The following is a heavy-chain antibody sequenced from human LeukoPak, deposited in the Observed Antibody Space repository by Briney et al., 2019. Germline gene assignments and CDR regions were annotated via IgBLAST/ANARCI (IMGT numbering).Heavy chain of an antibody. CDR2: IYYSGST. J-gene: IGHJ4*02. V-gene: IGHV4-39*07. CDR3: ARLAPMVRGASGVDY. Sequence: PSETLSLTCTVSGGSISSSSYYWGWIRQPPGKGLEWIGSIYYSGSTYYNPSLKSRVTISVDTSKNQFSLKLSSVTAADTAVYYCARLAPMVRGASGVDYWGQGTLVTVSS. D-gene: IGHD3-10*01. CDR1: GGSISSSSYY.